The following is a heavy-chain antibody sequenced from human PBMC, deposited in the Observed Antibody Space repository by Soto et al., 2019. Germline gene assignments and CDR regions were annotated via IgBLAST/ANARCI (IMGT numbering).Heavy chain of an antibody. J-gene: IGHJ4*02. CDR3: ARTGGDLVAGLDY. Sequence: SETLSLTCAVSGGSISSSNWWSWVRQPPGKGLEWIGEIYHSGSTNYNPSLKSRVTISVDKSKNQFSLKLSSVTAADTAVYYCARTGGDLVAGLDYWGQGTLVTVSS. V-gene: IGHV4-4*02. CDR2: IYHSGST. D-gene: IGHD5-12*01. CDR1: GGSISSSNW.